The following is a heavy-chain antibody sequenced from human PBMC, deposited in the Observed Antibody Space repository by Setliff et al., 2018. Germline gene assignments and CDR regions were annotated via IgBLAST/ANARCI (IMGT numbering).Heavy chain of an antibody. V-gene: IGHV1-69*05. CDR3: AKEPAVTMTESIRRSYYDYALDV. Sequence: ASVKVSCKASGGTFDNFAITWVRQAPGQGLEWMGRIFPKFGTANYAQKFQDRVTLTTDTSTDTAYMELRGLRFDDTAIYYCAKEPAVTMTESIRRSYYDYALDVWGQGTAVTVSS. D-gene: IGHD3-22*01. CDR1: GGTFDNFA. CDR2: IFPKFGTA. J-gene: IGHJ6*02.